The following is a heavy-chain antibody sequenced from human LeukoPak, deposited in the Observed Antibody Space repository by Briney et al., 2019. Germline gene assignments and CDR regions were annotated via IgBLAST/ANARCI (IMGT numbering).Heavy chain of an antibody. Sequence: ASVKVSCKASGYTSTGYYMHWVRQAPGQGLEWMGWINPNSGGTNYAQKFQGRVTMTRDTSISTAYMELSRLRSDDTAVYYCARDSMVRGVIITTPAYNWFDPWGQGTLVTVSS. CDR3: ARDSMVRGVIITTPAYNWFDP. V-gene: IGHV1-2*02. CDR2: INPNSGGT. CDR1: GYTSTGYY. D-gene: IGHD3-10*01. J-gene: IGHJ5*02.